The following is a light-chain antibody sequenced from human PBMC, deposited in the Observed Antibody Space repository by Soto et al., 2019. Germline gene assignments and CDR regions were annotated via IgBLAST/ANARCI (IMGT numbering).Light chain of an antibody. CDR2: EVS. J-gene: IGLJ3*02. Sequence: QSVLTQPASVSGSPGQSITISCTGTSSDVGGYKYVSWYQQHPDKAPKLIIFEVSNRPSGISSRFSGSKSGNTASLTISGLQAEDEADYYCCSYPGSHTWVFGGGTKLTVL. CDR3: CSYPGSHTWV. CDR1: SSDVGGYKY. V-gene: IGLV2-14*01.